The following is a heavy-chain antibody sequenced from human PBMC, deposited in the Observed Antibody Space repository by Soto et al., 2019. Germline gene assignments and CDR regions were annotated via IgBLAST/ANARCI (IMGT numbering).Heavy chain of an antibody. J-gene: IGHJ6*02. D-gene: IGHD6-6*01. Sequence: KVSCKASGYTFTSYYMHWVRQAPGQGLEWMGIINPSGGSTSYAQKFQGRVTMTRDTSTSTVYMELSSLRSEDTAVYYCAREEWQLGYYYYYYGMDVWGQGTTVTVSS. CDR2: INPSGGST. CDR1: GYTFTSYY. V-gene: IGHV1-46*01. CDR3: AREEWQLGYYYYYYGMDV.